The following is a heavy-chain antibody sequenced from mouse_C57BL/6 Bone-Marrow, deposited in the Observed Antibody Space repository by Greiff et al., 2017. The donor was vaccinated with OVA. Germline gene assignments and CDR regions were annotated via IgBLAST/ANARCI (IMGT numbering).Heavy chain of an antibody. J-gene: IGHJ2*01. CDR1: GFTFSDAW. D-gene: IGHD1-1*01. Sequence: EVQLVESGGGLVQPGGSMKLSCAASGFTFSDAWMDWVRQSPEKGLEWVAAIRNKANNHATYYAESVKGRFTISRDDSKSSVYLQMNSLRAEDTGIYYCTRGYYYYFDYWGQGTTLTVSS. CDR3: TRGYYYYFDY. V-gene: IGHV6-6*01. CDR2: IRNKANNHAT.